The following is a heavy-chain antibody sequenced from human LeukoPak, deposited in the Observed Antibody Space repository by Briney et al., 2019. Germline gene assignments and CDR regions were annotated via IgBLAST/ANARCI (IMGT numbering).Heavy chain of an antibody. V-gene: IGHV3-53*01. Sequence: GGSLRLSCAASGFTVSSNYMSWVRQGPGKWLECVSVISNDGDTYYADSVKGRFTISRDTSKNTVSLQMNSLRAEDTAVYYCAGDKTTGGWYEFDYWGQGTLVTVSS. J-gene: IGHJ4*02. CDR1: GFTVSSNY. CDR3: AGDKTTGGWYEFDY. CDR2: ISNDGDT. D-gene: IGHD6-19*01.